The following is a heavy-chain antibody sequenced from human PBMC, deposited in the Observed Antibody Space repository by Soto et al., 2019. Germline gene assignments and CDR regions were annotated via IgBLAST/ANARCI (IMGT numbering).Heavy chain of an antibody. CDR1: RVAFNKFI. V-gene: IGHV1-69*13. D-gene: IGHD6-19*01. CDR2: IIPIFGTA. CDR3: AKVRYSSPMGYYYGMDV. Sequence: AVKVSCKASRVAFNKFIVTWVRQAPGLGLEWVGGIIPIFGTANYAQKFQGRVTITADESTSTSYMEVNNLRSEDTAVYYCAKVRYSSPMGYYYGMDVWGQGTTVTVS. J-gene: IGHJ6*02.